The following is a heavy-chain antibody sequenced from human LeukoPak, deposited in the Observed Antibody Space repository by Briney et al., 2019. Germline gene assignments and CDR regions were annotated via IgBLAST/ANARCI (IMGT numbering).Heavy chain of an antibody. J-gene: IGHJ4*02. V-gene: IGHV5-10-1*01. CDR3: ARHYYGSGNDDGY. D-gene: IGHD3-10*01. Sequence: GGSLKISCKGSGYSFTNYWISWVRQMPGKGLEWMGRIDPSDSYTNYSPSFQGHVTISADKSISTAYLQWSSLKASDTAMYYCARHYYGSGNDDGYWGQGTLVTVSS. CDR1: GYSFTNYW. CDR2: IDPSDSYT.